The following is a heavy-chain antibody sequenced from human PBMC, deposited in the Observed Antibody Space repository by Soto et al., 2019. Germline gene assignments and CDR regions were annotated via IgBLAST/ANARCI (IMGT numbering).Heavy chain of an antibody. J-gene: IGHJ6*02. CDR3: ARDSFISSSQYYYYYYGMDV. CDR1: GYTFTGYY. V-gene: IGHV1-2*04. Sequence: ASVKVSCKASGYTFTGYYMHWVRQAPGQGLEWMGWINPNSGGTNYAQKFQGWVTMTRDTSISTAYMELSRLRSDDTAVYYCARDSFISSSQYYYYYYGMDVWGQGTTVTVSS. CDR2: INPNSGGT. D-gene: IGHD6-13*01.